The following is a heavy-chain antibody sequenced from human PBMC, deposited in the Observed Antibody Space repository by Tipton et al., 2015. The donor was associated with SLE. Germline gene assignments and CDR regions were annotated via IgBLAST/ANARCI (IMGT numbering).Heavy chain of an antibody. V-gene: IGHV4-39*01. CDR2: LYYTAIT. Sequence: TLSLTCAVFGGSISRSSSYYWAWIRQPPGKGLEWIGNLYYTAITFYNPSLESRVIVAVDTSKNQFSLNLSSVTAADTAVYYCARRGAKSGDFDYWGQGTLVTFSS. CDR1: GGSISRSSSYY. D-gene: IGHD4/OR15-4a*01. CDR3: ARRGAKSGDFDY. J-gene: IGHJ4*02.